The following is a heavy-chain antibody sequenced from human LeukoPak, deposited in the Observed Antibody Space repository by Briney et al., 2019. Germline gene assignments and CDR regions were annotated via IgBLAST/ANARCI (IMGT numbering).Heavy chain of an antibody. CDR2: ISWNSGTR. J-gene: IGHJ4*02. D-gene: IGHD2-2*01. Sequence: GGSLRLSCAASGFTFDDYAMHWARQAPGKGLEWVSSISWNSGTRRYADSVKGRSTISRDNAKNSLYLQMNGLRAEDPALYYCAKASGGYCSSISCYHFDYWGQGILVTVSS. CDR1: GFTFDDYA. V-gene: IGHV3-9*01. CDR3: AKASGGYCSSISCYHFDY.